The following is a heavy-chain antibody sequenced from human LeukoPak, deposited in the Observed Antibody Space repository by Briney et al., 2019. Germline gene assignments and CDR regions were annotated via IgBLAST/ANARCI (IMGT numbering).Heavy chain of an antibody. CDR2: INGDGSTT. J-gene: IGHJ4*02. V-gene: IGHV3-74*01. CDR3: AGGRGSYGLWDS. D-gene: IGHD1-26*01. CDR1: KFIFSNYW. Sequence: GGSLRLTCAASKFIFSNYWMSWVRQAPGKGLVWVSRINGDGSTTNYADSVKGRFTIPRDNAKNTLFLQMNSLRAEDTAVYYCAGGRGSYGLWDSWGQGTLVTVSS.